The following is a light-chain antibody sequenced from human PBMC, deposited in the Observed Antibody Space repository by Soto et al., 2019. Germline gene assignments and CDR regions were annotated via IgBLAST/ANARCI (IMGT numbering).Light chain of an antibody. Sequence: QSVLTQPASVSGSPGQSITISCTVTSSDVGGYNYVSWYQQHPGKAPKLMIYGVSNRPSGVSNRFSGSKSGNTASLTISGLQAEDEAVYYCSSYTSSSTLEVFGTGTKVTVL. CDR3: SSYTSSSTLEV. CDR1: SSDVGGYNY. CDR2: GVS. J-gene: IGLJ1*01. V-gene: IGLV2-14*01.